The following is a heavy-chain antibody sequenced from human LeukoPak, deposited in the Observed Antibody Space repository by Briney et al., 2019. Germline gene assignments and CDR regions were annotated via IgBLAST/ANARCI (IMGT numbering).Heavy chain of an antibody. Sequence: GGSLRLSCAASGFTFSSYSMNWVRQAPGKGLEWVSYISSSSTIYYADSVRGRFTISRDNAKNTVYLQMNDLRAEDTAVYYCARDLTGAVFDFWGQGTLVTVSS. J-gene: IGHJ4*02. V-gene: IGHV3-48*04. CDR3: ARDLTGAVFDF. CDR2: ISSSSTI. D-gene: IGHD1-26*01. CDR1: GFTFSSYS.